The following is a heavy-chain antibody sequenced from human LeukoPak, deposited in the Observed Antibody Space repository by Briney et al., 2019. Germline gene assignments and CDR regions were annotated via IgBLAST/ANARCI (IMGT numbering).Heavy chain of an antibody. D-gene: IGHD2-2*01. Sequence: GGSLRLSCAASGFTFSSYAMSWVRQAPGKGLEWVSAISGSGGSTYYADSVKGRFTISRDDSKTMLDLQMNSLRAEDTAVYYCAKVLFGYCGSTTCYHFDYWGQGTLVTVSS. J-gene: IGHJ4*02. CDR1: GFTFSSYA. CDR3: AKVLFGYCGSTTCYHFDY. CDR2: ISGSGGST. V-gene: IGHV3-23*01.